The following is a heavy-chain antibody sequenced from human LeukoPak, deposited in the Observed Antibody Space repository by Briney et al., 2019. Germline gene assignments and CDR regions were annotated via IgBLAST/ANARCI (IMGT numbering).Heavy chain of an antibody. V-gene: IGHV3-13*01. CDR2: IGVTGDT. D-gene: IGHD6-13*01. CDR1: GFNFSKDD. CDR3: AKDSSSWSYYYYGMDV. J-gene: IGHJ6*02. Sequence: GGSLRLSCAASGFNFSKDDFHWVRQAPGKGLEWVAAIGVTGDTYYAASVKGRFTISRDNSKNSLYLQMNSLRTEDTALYYCAKDSSSWSYYYYGMDVWGQGTTVTVSS.